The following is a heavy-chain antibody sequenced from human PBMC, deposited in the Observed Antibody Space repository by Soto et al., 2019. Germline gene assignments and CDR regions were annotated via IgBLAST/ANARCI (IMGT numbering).Heavy chain of an antibody. CDR3: AKDSLWGSTMYYFDY. CDR1: GFTFSSYG. Sequence: QVQLVESGGGVVRPGRSLRLSCAASGFTFSSYGMHWVRQAPGKGLEWVAVISYDGSNKYYADSVKGRFTISRDNSKNTLYLQMNSLRAEDTAVYYCAKDSLWGSTMYYFDYWGQGTLVTVSS. J-gene: IGHJ4*02. D-gene: IGHD3-10*02. V-gene: IGHV3-30*18. CDR2: ISYDGSNK.